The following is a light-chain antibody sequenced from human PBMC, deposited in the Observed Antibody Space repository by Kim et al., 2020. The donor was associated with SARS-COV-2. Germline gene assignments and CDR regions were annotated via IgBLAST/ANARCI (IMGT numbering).Light chain of an antibody. Sequence: GQSATISSPGTSGDVDGYTYVSWYQQHPGKVPKLMIYEVTRRPSGVPDRFSGSKSGNTASLTVSGLQAEDEADYYCSSYAGGNNLVFGGGTQLTVL. CDR1: SGDVDGYTY. V-gene: IGLV2-8*01. J-gene: IGLJ2*01. CDR3: SSYAGGNNLV. CDR2: EVT.